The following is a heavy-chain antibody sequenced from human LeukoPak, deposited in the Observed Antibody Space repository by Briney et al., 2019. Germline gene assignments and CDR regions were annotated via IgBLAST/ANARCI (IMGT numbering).Heavy chain of an antibody. CDR2: LNPNSGVT. V-gene: IGHV1-2*02. CDR1: GYTFIDYY. Sequence: ASVKVSCKTSGYTFIDYYLHWVRQAPGQGLEWMGWLNPNSGVTNYAQTFQGRVTMTRDTSMRTAYMELGRLGSDDTAVYYCARSRMTTIGWFDPWGQGTLVTVAS. CDR3: ARSRMTTIGWFDP. D-gene: IGHD4-17*01. J-gene: IGHJ5*02.